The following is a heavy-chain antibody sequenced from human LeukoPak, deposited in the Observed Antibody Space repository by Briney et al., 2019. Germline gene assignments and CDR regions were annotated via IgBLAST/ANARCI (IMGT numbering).Heavy chain of an antibody. CDR1: RLTVSTNF. CDR3: ARDAPRNSGSSLIY. CDR2: LYSSGRT. Sequence: GGSLRLSCAASRLTVSTNFMSWVRQAPGKGLEWVSVLYSSGRTEYADSVKGRFTISRDNAKNSLYLQMNSLRAEDTAVYYCARDAPRNSGSSLIYWGQGTLVTVSS. J-gene: IGHJ4*02. D-gene: IGHD3-16*02. V-gene: IGHV3-66*01.